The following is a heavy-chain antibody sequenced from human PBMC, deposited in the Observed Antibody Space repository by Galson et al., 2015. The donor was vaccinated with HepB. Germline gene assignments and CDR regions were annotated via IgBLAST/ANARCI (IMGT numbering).Heavy chain of an antibody. J-gene: IGHJ4*02. D-gene: IGHD3-22*01. V-gene: IGHV1-69*13. CDR3: ARVASVYDSSLGFDY. CDR2: IIPIFGTA. CDR1: GGTFSSYA. Sequence: SVKVSCKASGGTFSSYAISWGRQAPGQGLEWMGGIIPIFGTANYAQKFQGRVTISADESTSTAYMELSSLRSEDTAVYYCARVASVYDSSLGFDYWGQGTLVTVSS.